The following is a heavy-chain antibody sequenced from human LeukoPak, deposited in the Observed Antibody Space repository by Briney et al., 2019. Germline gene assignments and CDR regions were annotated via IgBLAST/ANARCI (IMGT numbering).Heavy chain of an antibody. CDR1: GGSISSSSYY. Sequence: SETLSLTCTVSGGSISSSSYYWGWIRQPPGKGLEWIGRIYYSVSTYYNPSLKSRVTIPVATSKNHFSLKLSSVTAADTAVYYCARRPRAVAAGPDYWGQGTLVTVSS. D-gene: IGHD6-13*01. J-gene: IGHJ4*02. V-gene: IGHV4-39*02. CDR3: ARRPRAVAAGPDY. CDR2: IYYSVST.